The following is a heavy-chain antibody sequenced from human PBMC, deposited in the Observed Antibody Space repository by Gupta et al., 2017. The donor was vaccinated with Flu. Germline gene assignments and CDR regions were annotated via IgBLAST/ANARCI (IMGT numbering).Heavy chain of an antibody. CDR2: ISYDGSYK. CDR3: ARXQREYCRGGDCYTQVLDF. J-gene: IGHJ4*02. CDR1: GFIFSAYG. Sequence: QVQLVESGVGVVQPGRSLRLSCAASGFIFSAYGIHWVRQAPGKGLEWVAVISYDGSYKYYGDSVKGRFTISRDNSKNTLYLQMNSLRPDDXAXYYWARXQREYCRGGDCYTQVLDFGGQGSLVTVSP. V-gene: IGHV3-30*03. D-gene: IGHD2-21*01.